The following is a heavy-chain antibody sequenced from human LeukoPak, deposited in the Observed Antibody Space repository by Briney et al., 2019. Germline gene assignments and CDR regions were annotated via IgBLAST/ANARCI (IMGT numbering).Heavy chain of an antibody. V-gene: IGHV4-59*11. CDR2: IYYSGST. J-gene: IGHJ4*02. CDR1: GGSISSHY. Sequence: SETLSLTCTVSGGSISSHYWSWIRQPPGKGLEWIGYIYYSGSTNYNPSLKSRVTISVDTSKNQFSLKLSSVTAADTAVYYCARDLPVAGTGSGYWGQGTLVTVSS. CDR3: ARDLPVAGTGSGY. D-gene: IGHD6-19*01.